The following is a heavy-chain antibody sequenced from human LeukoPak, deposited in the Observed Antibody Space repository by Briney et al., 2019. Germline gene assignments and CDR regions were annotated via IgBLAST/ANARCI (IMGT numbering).Heavy chain of an antibody. CDR3: AKTENWNYISYYYYYMDV. J-gene: IGHJ6*03. V-gene: IGHV3-23*01. Sequence: GGSLRLSCATSGFNFWNFVVNWVRQPPGKGLEWVSAISGSGGETYYRDSVKGRFTISKESGDNTVYLEMNNLTVEDTAVYYCAKTENWNYISYYYYYMDVWGKGTAVTVSS. CDR1: GFNFWNFV. CDR2: ISGSGGET. D-gene: IGHD1-7*01.